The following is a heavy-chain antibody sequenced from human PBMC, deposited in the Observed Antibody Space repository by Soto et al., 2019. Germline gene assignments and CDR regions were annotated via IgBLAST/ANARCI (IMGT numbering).Heavy chain of an antibody. V-gene: IGHV4-39*01. Sequence: SETLSLTCTVSGGSISSSSYYWGWIRQPPGKGLEWIGSIYYSGSTYYNPSLKSRVTISVDTSKNQFSLKLSSVTAADTAVYYCARQRGSYYYGSGSYWSVDFDYWGQGTLVTVSS. D-gene: IGHD3-10*01. J-gene: IGHJ4*02. CDR2: IYYSGST. CDR1: GGSISSSSYY. CDR3: ARQRGSYYYGSGSYWSVDFDY.